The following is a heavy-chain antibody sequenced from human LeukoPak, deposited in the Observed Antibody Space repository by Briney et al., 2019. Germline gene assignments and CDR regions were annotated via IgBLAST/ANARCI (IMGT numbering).Heavy chain of an antibody. CDR1: GFTFDDYA. Sequence: GRSLRLSCAASGFTFDDYAMHWVRQAPGKGLEWVSGISWNSGSIGYADSVEGRFTISRDNAKNSLYLQMNSLRAEDTALYYCAKGYYYGSGSWGQGTLVTVSS. D-gene: IGHD3-10*01. V-gene: IGHV3-9*01. CDR2: ISWNSGSI. J-gene: IGHJ4*02. CDR3: AKGYYYGSGS.